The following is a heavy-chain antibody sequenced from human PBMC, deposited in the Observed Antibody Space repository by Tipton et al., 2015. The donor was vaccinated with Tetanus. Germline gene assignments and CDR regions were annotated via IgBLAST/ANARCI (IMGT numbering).Heavy chain of an antibody. J-gene: IGHJ4*02. V-gene: IGHV3-30-3*01. D-gene: IGHD3-22*01. Sequence: SLRLSCAASGFTFSSYAMHWVRQAPGKGLEWVAVISYDGSNKYYADSVKGRFTISRDNSKNTLYLQMNSLRAEDTAVYYCARSGEGVVITTQAEYWGQGTLVTVSS. CDR3: ARSGEGVVITTQAEY. CDR1: GFTFSSYA. CDR2: ISYDGSNK.